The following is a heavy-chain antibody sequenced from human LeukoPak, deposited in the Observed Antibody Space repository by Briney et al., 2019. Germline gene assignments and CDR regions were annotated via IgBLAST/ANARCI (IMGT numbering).Heavy chain of an antibody. Sequence: GGSLRLSCAASGFTFSSYGMSWVRQAPGKGLEWVSAITATSSSTHDADSVQGRFTISRDNSKNTLYLQMNSLRPEDTAIYYCAKEYSSGWYSYFDYWGQGTLVTVSS. CDR3: AKEYSSGWYSYFDY. V-gene: IGHV3-23*01. CDR2: ITATSSST. J-gene: IGHJ4*02. CDR1: GFTFSSYG. D-gene: IGHD6-19*01.